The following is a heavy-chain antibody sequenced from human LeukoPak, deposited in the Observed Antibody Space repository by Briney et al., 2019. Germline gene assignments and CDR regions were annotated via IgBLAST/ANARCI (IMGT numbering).Heavy chain of an antibody. Sequence: SETLSLTCTVSGGSISSYYWSWIRQPPGKGLEWIGYIYYSGSTNYNPSLKSRVTISVDKSKNQFSLKLSSVTAADTAVYYCARDRNGDTHYYYYGMDVWGQGTTVTVSS. D-gene: IGHD4-17*01. CDR2: IYYSGST. V-gene: IGHV4-59*12. CDR3: ARDRNGDTHYYYYGMDV. J-gene: IGHJ6*02. CDR1: GGSISSYY.